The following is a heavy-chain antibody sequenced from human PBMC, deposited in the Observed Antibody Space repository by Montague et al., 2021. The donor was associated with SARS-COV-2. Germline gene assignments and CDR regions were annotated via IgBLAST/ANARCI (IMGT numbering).Heavy chain of an antibody. J-gene: IGHJ5*02. CDR2: IYNSGTT. CDR1: GDSTSCPNCY. V-gene: IGHV4-39*01. Sequence: ETLSLTCTVSGDSTSCPNCYWGWIRQAPGKGLDWIGTIYNSGTTYYNXSLKSRLTISIDTSKNQFSLKLTSVTAADTAVYYCARHRNYGDHSLDNWFHPWGQGTLVTVSS. D-gene: IGHD4-17*01. CDR3: ARHRNYGDHSLDNWFHP.